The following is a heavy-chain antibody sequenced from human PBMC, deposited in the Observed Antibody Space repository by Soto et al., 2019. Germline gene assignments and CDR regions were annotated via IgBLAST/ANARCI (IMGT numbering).Heavy chain of an antibody. Sequence: GGSLRLSCAASGFTFSSYAMSWVRQAPGKGLEWVSAISGSGGSTYYADSVKGRFTISRDNSKNTLYLQMNSLRAEDTAVYYCAKKERITMVRGVVYYFDYWGQGTLVTAPQ. D-gene: IGHD3-10*01. CDR2: ISGSGGST. CDR1: GFTFSSYA. J-gene: IGHJ4*02. V-gene: IGHV3-23*01. CDR3: AKKERITMVRGVVYYFDY.